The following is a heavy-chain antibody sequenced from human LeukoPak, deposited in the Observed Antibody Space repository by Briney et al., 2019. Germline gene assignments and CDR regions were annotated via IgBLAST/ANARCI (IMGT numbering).Heavy chain of an antibody. CDR1: GFTFSSYS. D-gene: IGHD2-2*01. J-gene: IGHJ4*02. Sequence: GGSLRLSCAASGFTFSSYSMNWVRQAPGKGLEWVSYISSSSSTIYYADSVKGRFTISRDNAKNSLYLQMNSLRAEDTAVYYCAKCLGHIVVVPAARPFDYWGQGTLVTVSS. CDR2: ISSSSSTI. CDR3: AKCLGHIVVVPAARPFDY. V-gene: IGHV3-48*04.